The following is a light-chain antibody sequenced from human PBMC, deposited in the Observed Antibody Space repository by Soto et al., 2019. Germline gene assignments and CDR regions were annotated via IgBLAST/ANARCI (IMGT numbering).Light chain of an antibody. V-gene: IGKV1-17*01. CDR3: LQHNSYPYT. CDR1: QGITRD. J-gene: IGKJ2*01. CDR2: AAS. Sequence: DIQMTQSPSSLSASVGDRVSITCRASQGITRDLAWYQQKPGKAPKRLIYAASSLQSGVPPRFSGSGSGTEFTLTISSLQPEDFATYYCLQHNSYPYTFGQGTRLEIK.